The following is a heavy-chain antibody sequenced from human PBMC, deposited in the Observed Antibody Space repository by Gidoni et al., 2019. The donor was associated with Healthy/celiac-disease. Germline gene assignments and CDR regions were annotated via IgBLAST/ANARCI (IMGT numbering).Heavy chain of an antibody. CDR3: ARRYKGYGDPRRGAFDI. Sequence: QLQLQESGPGLVKPSETLSLTCTVSGGSISSSSYYWGWRRQPPGKGLEWIGSIYYSGSTYYNPSLKSRVTISVDTSKNQFSLKLSSVTAADTAVYYCARRYKGYGDPRRGAFDIWGQGTMVTVSS. D-gene: IGHD4-17*01. J-gene: IGHJ3*02. CDR1: GGSISSSSYY. CDR2: IYYSGST. V-gene: IGHV4-39*01.